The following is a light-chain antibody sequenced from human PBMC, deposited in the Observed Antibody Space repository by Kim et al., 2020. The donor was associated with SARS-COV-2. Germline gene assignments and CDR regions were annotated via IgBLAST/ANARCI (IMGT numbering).Light chain of an antibody. V-gene: IGLV1-40*01. CDR2: GNS. CDR3: QSYDSSLSGFV. J-gene: IGLJ2*01. Sequence: RVTISCTGSSANIGAGYDVHWYQPLPGTAPKLLIYGNSNRPSGVPDRFSGSKSGTSASLAITGLQAEDEADYYCQSYDSSLSGFVFGGGTQLTVL. CDR1: SANIGAGYD.